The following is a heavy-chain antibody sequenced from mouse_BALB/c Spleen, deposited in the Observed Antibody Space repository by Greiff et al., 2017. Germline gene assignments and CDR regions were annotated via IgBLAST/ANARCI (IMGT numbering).Heavy chain of an antibody. D-gene: IGHD2-1*01. Sequence: FQLQQSGPELVKPGASVKISCKASGYSFTGYFMNWVMQSHGKSLEWIGRINPYNGDTFYNQKFKGKATLTVDKSSSTAHMELRSLASEDSAVYYCARGGDYYGNYWFAYWGQGTLVTVSA. CDR3: ARGGDYYGNYWFAY. V-gene: IGHV1-20*02. J-gene: IGHJ3*01. CDR2: INPYNGDT. CDR1: GYSFTGYF.